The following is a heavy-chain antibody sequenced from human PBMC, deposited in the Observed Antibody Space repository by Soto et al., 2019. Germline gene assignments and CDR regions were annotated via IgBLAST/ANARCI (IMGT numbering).Heavy chain of an antibody. V-gene: IGHV1-69*04. CDR3: ARDCGGDCRTGAFDI. CDR1: GGTFSSYT. D-gene: IGHD2-21*02. Sequence: SVKVSCKASGGTFSSYTISWVRQAPGQGLEWFGRIIPILGIANYAQKFQCRVTITADQSTSTAYMERSSLRSDDTAVYYCARDCGGDCRTGAFDIWGKGTMVTV. J-gene: IGHJ3*02. CDR2: IIPILGIA.